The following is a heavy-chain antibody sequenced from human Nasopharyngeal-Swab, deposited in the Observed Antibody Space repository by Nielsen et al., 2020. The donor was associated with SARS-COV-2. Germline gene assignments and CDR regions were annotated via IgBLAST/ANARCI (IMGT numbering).Heavy chain of an antibody. J-gene: IGHJ4*02. CDR1: GFTFSSYA. V-gene: IGHV3-23*01. D-gene: IGHD2-2*01. Sequence: GESLKISCAASGFTFSSYAMSWVRQAPGKGLGLVSTICGNSDTTYYADSVKGRFSISSDNSKNTLYLQMNSLRAEDTAVYYCAKWNTSSCYPVFDSWGQGTLVTVSS. CDR3: AKWNTSSCYPVFDS. CDR2: ICGNSDTT.